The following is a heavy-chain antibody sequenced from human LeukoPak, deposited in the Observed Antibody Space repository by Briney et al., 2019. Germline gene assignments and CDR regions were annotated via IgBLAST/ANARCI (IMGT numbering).Heavy chain of an antibody. V-gene: IGHV1-2*02. CDR3: AKWNYDSGGYSNYFDP. Sequence: ASVKVSCKASGYTFTGYYMHWVRQAPGQGLEWMGWINPNSGGTNYAQKFQGRVTMTTDTSTSTAYMELRSLRSDDTAVYFCAKWNYDSGGYSNYFDPWGQGTLVTVSS. CDR1: GYTFTGYY. J-gene: IGHJ5*02. D-gene: IGHD3-22*01. CDR2: INPNSGGT.